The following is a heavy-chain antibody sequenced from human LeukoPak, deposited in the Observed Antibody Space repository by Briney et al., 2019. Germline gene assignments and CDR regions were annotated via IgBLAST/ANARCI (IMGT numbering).Heavy chain of an antibody. CDR3: ARDIVVVPGSTWDY. D-gene: IGHD2-2*01. V-gene: IGHV3-7*01. CDR1: GFAFSRYW. J-gene: IGHJ4*02. CDR2: IKQDGNEK. Sequence: GGSLRLSCTVSGFAFSRYWMSWVRQAPGKGLEWVANIKQDGNEKYYVDSVKGRFTISRDNAKNSLYLQMNSLRAEDSALYYCARDIVVVPGSTWDYWGQGALVTVSS.